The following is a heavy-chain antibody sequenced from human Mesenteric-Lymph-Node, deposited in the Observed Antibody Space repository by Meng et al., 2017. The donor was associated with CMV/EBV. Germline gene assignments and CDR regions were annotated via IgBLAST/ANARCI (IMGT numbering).Heavy chain of an antibody. Sequence: GSLRLSCAVYGGSFSGYYWSWIRQPPGKGLEGIGEINHSGGTNYNPSLKSRVTISVDTSKNQFSLKLSSVTAADTAVFYCARGRVVYCSSTSCYSQNWFDPWGQGSLVTVSS. V-gene: IGHV4-34*01. CDR2: INHSGGT. CDR1: GGSFSGYY. CDR3: ARGRVVYCSSTSCYSQNWFDP. D-gene: IGHD2-2*01. J-gene: IGHJ5*02.